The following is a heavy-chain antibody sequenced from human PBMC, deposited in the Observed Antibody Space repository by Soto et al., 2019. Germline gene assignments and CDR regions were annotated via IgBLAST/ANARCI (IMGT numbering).Heavy chain of an antibody. Sequence: ASXKVSCKASGGTFSSYAISCVRQSPGQRLEWMGWINAGNGNTKYSQKFQGRVTITRDTSASTAYMELSSLRSEDTAVYYCAREGSYSSGWYLNDYWGQGTLVTVSS. CDR1: GGTFSSYA. CDR3: AREGSYSSGWYLNDY. CDR2: INAGNGNT. D-gene: IGHD6-19*01. J-gene: IGHJ4*02. V-gene: IGHV1-3*01.